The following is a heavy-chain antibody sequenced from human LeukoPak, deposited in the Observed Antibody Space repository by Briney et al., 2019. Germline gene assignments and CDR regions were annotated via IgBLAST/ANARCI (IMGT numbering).Heavy chain of an antibody. Sequence: GGSLRLSCAASGFTVRSNYMSWVRQAPGKGLERVSVIYSGGSTYYADSVKGRFTISRDNSKNTLYLQMNSLRAEDTAVYYCARGYSYYYYGMDVWGQGTTVTVSS. CDR1: GFTVRSNY. D-gene: IGHD1-1*01. CDR3: ARGYSYYYYGMDV. V-gene: IGHV3-53*01. J-gene: IGHJ6*02. CDR2: IYSGGST.